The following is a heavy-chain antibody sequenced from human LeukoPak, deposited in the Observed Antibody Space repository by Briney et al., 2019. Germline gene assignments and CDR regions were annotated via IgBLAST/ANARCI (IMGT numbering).Heavy chain of an antibody. D-gene: IGHD3-9*01. Sequence: GGSLRLSCAASGFTFSSYAMHWVRQAPGKGLEWVAVIWYDGSNKYYADSVKGRFTISRDNSKNTLYLQMNSLRAEDTAVYYCARDPSYYDILTGPHFDYWGQGTLVTVSS. V-gene: IGHV3-33*08. J-gene: IGHJ4*02. CDR2: IWYDGSNK. CDR1: GFTFSSYA. CDR3: ARDPSYYDILTGPHFDY.